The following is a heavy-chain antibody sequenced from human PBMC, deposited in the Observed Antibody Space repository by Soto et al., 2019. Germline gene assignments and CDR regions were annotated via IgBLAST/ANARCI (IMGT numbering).Heavy chain of an antibody. Sequence: GGSLRLSCAASGFTFSSYAMHWVRQAPGKGLEWVAVISYDGSNKYYADYVKGRFTISRDNSKNTLYLQMNSLRAEDTAVYYCARESHYYDSSGYYYYFDYWGQGTLVTVSS. V-gene: IGHV3-30-3*01. D-gene: IGHD3-22*01. CDR2: ISYDGSNK. CDR3: ARESHYYDSSGYYYYFDY. J-gene: IGHJ4*02. CDR1: GFTFSSYA.